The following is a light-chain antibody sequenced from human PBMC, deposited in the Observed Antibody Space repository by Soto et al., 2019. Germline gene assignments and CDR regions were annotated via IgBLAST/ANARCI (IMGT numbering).Light chain of an antibody. CDR1: QSVGTN. CDR3: QLLNYWTRIT. J-gene: IGKJ5*01. Sequence: DIVMTQSPGTLSVSPGERATLSCRASQSVGTNLAWYQQNPGQAPRLLVYGASTRASGIPPRCSGRGSGTDFTHLIGSRQSEDCAVYYCQLLNYWTRITFGQGTRVEIK. V-gene: IGKV3-15*01. CDR2: GAS.